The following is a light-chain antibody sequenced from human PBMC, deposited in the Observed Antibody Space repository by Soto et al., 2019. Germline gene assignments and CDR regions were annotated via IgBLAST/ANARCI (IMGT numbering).Light chain of an antibody. CDR3: QQSYSTPPFP. CDR1: QSISSY. CDR2: AAS. Sequence: DIQMTQSPSSLSASVGDRVTITCRASQSISSYLNWYQQKPGKAPKLLIYAASSLQSGVPSRFSGSGSGTDFTLTISSLQPEDFATYSCQQSYSTPPFPFGPGTKVDIK. J-gene: IGKJ3*01. V-gene: IGKV1-39*01.